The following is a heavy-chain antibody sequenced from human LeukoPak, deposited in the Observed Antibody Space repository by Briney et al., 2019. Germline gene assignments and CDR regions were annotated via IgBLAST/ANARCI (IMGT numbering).Heavy chain of an antibody. Sequence: GGSLRLSCAASGFTFSGSAMHWVRQASGKGLEWVGRIRSKANNYATAYAASVKGRFTISRDDSKNTAYLQMNSLKTEYTAVYYCTRLKWELGVDYWGQGTLVTVSS. V-gene: IGHV3-73*01. D-gene: IGHD1-26*01. CDR3: TRLKWELGVDY. J-gene: IGHJ4*02. CDR1: GFTFSGSA. CDR2: IRSKANNYAT.